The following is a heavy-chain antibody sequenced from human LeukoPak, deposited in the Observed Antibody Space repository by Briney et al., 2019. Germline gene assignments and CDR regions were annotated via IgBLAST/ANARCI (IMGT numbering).Heavy chain of an antibody. D-gene: IGHD3-22*01. CDR1: GGSFSGYY. CDR2: IYYSGST. J-gene: IGHJ4*02. Sequence: PSETLSLTCAVYGGSFSGYYWSWIRQPPGKGLEWIGSIYYSGSTYYNPSLKSRVTMSVDTSKNQFSLKLSSVTAADTAVYYCARVKQTMIVVVINRYYFDYWGQGTLVTVSS. V-gene: IGHV4-34*01. CDR3: ARVKQTMIVVVINRYYFDY.